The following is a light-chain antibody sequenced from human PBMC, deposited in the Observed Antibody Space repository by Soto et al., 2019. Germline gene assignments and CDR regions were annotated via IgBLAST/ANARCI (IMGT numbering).Light chain of an antibody. J-gene: IGLJ1*01. CDR1: SSDVGNYNY. V-gene: IGLV2-14*01. Sequence: LTQSASVSGSPGQSITISCTGTSSDVGNYNYVSWYQQHPGEVPKLIIFNVNNRPSGVSNRFSGSKSGNTASLTFSGLQAEDEADYYCSSFTSSTTYVFGTGTKVTVL. CDR2: NVN. CDR3: SSFTSSTTYV.